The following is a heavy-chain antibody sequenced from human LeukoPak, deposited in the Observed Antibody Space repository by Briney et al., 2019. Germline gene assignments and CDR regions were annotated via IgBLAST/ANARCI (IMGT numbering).Heavy chain of an antibody. D-gene: IGHD6-6*01. J-gene: IGHJ4*02. CDR1: GFTFSSYG. CDR3: AKDWARGSSFRSDY. CDR2: IRYDGSNK. Sequence: PGGSLRLSCAASGFTFSSYGMHWVRQAPGKGLEWVAFIRYDGSNKYYADSVKGRFTISRDNSKNTLYLQMNSLRAEDTAVYYCAKDWARGSSFRSDYWGQGTLVTVSS. V-gene: IGHV3-30*02.